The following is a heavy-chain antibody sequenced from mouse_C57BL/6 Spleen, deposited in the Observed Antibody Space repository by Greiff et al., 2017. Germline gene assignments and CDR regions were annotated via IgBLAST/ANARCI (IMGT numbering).Heavy chain of an antibody. Sequence: VQLKESGAELARPGASVKLSCKASGYTFTSYGISWVKQRTGQGLEWIGEIYPRSGNTYYNEKFKGKATLTADKSSSTAYMELRSLTSEDSAVYFCARIYYDYDGGLDYAMDYWGQGTSVTVSS. D-gene: IGHD2-4*01. CDR1: GYTFTSYG. CDR3: ARIYYDYDGGLDYAMDY. CDR2: IYPRSGNT. J-gene: IGHJ4*01. V-gene: IGHV1-81*01.